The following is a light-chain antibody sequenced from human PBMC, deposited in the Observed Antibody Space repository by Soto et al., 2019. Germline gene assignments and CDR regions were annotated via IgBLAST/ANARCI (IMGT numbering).Light chain of an antibody. J-gene: IGKJ2*01. CDR1: QSVRNN. CDR2: DSS. V-gene: IGKV3-15*01. CDR3: QQYDKWPPHT. Sequence: DIVMTQSPGTLSVSPGDRATLSCRASQSVRNNVAWYQHKPGQAPRLLIYDSSTRATGVPARFSGSGSGTEFTLTISSLQSEDFAVYYCQQYDKWPPHTFGQGTKLDMK.